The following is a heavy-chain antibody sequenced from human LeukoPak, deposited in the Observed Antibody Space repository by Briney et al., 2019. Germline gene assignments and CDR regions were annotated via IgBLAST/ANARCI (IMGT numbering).Heavy chain of an antibody. CDR2: ISGYNGKT. Sequence: GASVKVSCKSSGYTFNTYGITWVRQAPGQGLEWMGWISGYNGKTKYAQKFQDGVTMTTDTSTTTAYMELRSLRSDDTAVYYCARAGAVVDNWFDPWGQGTLVTVSS. CDR3: ARAGAVVDNWFDP. J-gene: IGHJ5*02. V-gene: IGHV1-18*01. CDR1: GYTFNTYG. D-gene: IGHD2-15*01.